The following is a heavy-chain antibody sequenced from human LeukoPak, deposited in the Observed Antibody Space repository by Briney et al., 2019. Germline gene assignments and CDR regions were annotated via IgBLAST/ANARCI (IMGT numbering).Heavy chain of an antibody. CDR1: RFTFSGYT. V-gene: IGHV3-30*04. D-gene: IGHD3-9*01. Sequence: GGSLRLSCAVSRFTFSGYTMHWVRQAPGKGLEWLALISSDGRDTFYADSVKGRFTISRDNSKNTLHLQIDSLRVDDTAVYYCARDKSSQRPYFLDYWGQGTPVTVSS. CDR2: ISSDGRDT. J-gene: IGHJ4*02. CDR3: ARDKSSQRPYFLDY.